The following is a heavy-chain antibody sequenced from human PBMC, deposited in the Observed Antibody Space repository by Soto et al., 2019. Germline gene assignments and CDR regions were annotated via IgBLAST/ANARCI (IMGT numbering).Heavy chain of an antibody. CDR3: ASREGI. J-gene: IGHJ3*02. CDR2: ISGGGNTV. V-gene: IGHV3-48*02. CDR1: GFTFRTYS. Sequence: EVQMVESGGGLVQPGGSLRLSCAASGFTFRTYSMNWVRQAPGKGLEWVSYISGGGNTVHYADSVKGRFTISRDNAKNSVYLQMNSLGDEDTAVYYCASREGIWGQGPMVTVSS.